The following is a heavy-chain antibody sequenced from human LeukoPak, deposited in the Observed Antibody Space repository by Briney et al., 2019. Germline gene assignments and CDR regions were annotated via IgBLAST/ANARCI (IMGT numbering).Heavy chain of an antibody. V-gene: IGHV1-69*04. D-gene: IGHD4-23*01. CDR3: ARRPGGNSGFDY. CDR2: IIPILGIA. CDR1: GGTFSSYA. Sequence: ASVKVSCKASGGTFSSYAISWVRQAPGQGLEWMGRIIPILGIANYAQKFQGRVTITADKSTSTAYMELSSLRSEGTAVYYCARRPGGNSGFDYWGQGTLVTVSS. J-gene: IGHJ4*02.